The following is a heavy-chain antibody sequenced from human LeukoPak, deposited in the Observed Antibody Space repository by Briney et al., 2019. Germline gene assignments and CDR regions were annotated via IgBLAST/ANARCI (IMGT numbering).Heavy chain of an antibody. CDR2: ISSSSSYI. Sequence: GGSLRLSCAASGFTFSSYNMNWVRQAPGKGLEWVSSISSSSSYIYYADSVKGRFTISRDNAKNSLYLQMNSLRAEDTAVYYCARGHIVVVTAHFDYWGQGTLVTVSS. D-gene: IGHD2-21*02. V-gene: IGHV3-21*01. J-gene: IGHJ4*02. CDR3: ARGHIVVVTAHFDY. CDR1: GFTFSSYN.